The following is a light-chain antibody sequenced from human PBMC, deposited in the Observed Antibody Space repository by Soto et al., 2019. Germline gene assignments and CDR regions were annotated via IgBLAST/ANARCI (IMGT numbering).Light chain of an antibody. J-gene: IGLJ1*01. CDR3: SSYTSSSTYV. Sequence: QSALTQPPSASGSPGQSVTISCTGTSSVVGGYNYVSWYQQHPGKAPRLMIYEVSKRPSGVPDRFSGSKSGNTASLTVSGLQAEGEADYYCSSYTSSSTYVFGTGTKVTVL. CDR2: EVS. V-gene: IGLV2-8*01. CDR1: SSVVGGYNY.